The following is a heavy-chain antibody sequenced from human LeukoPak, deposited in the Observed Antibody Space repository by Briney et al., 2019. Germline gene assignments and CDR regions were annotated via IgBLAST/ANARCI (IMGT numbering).Heavy chain of an antibody. CDR3: AKSSEVVVAATLFDY. CDR2: VSGSGGST. Sequence: GGSLRLSCAASGFTFSSYAMSWVRQAPGKGLEWVSGVSGSGGSTYYADSVKGRFTISRDNSKNTLYLQMNSLRAEDPAVYYCAKSSEVVVAATLFDYWGQGTLVTVSS. V-gene: IGHV3-23*01. CDR1: GFTFSSYA. J-gene: IGHJ4*02. D-gene: IGHD2-15*01.